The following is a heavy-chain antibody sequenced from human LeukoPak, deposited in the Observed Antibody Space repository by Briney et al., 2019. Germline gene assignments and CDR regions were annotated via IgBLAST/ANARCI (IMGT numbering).Heavy chain of an antibody. Sequence: ASVKVSCKVSGYTFTSYGIHWVRQAPGQGLEWMGWISAHNGNTNLAQRFQGRVTLTTDTSTNTAYMEVKNLKSDDTAVYFCTRGDNYIVVSDPFDYWGQGTLVTVSS. V-gene: IGHV1-18*01. CDR2: ISAHNGNT. CDR1: GYTFTSYG. CDR3: TRGDNYIVVSDPFDY. J-gene: IGHJ4*02. D-gene: IGHD2-15*01.